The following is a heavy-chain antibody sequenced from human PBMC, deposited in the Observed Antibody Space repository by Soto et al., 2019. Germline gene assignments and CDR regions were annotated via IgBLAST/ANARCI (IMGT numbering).Heavy chain of an antibody. CDR1: GFTFSSYA. CDR3: AKDIRRSYSSGWYDF. Sequence: EVQLLESGGGLVQPGGSLRLSCAASGFTFSSYAMSWVRQAPGKGLEWVSAISGSGGSTYYADSVKGRFTISRDNSKNSLYLQMNSLRAEDTALYYCAKDIRRSYSSGWYDFWGQGTLVTVSS. CDR2: ISGSGGST. V-gene: IGHV3-23*01. D-gene: IGHD6-19*01. J-gene: IGHJ5*01.